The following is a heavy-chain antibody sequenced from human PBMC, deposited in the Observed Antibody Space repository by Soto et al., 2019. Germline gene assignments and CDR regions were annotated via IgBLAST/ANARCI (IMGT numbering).Heavy chain of an antibody. CDR2: MNPNSGNT. J-gene: IGHJ3*02. CDR3: ASLRRYYYDSSRYYATAEIDAFDI. V-gene: IGHV1-8*01. CDR1: GYTFTSYD. D-gene: IGHD3-22*01. Sequence: QVQLVQSGAEVKKPGASVKVSCKASGYTFTSYDINWVRQATGQGLEWMGWMNPNSGNTGYAQKFQGRVTMTRNTSISTAYMALSSLRSEDTAVYYCASLRRYYYDSSRYYATAEIDAFDIWGQGTMVTVSS.